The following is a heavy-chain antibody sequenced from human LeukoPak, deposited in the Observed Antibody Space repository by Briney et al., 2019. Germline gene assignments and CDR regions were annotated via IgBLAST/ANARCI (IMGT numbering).Heavy chain of an antibody. D-gene: IGHD3-22*01. Sequence: TSETLSLTCTVSGGSISSSSYYWGWIRQPPGKGLEWIGSIYYSGSTYYNPSLKSRVTISVDTSKNQFSLKLSSVTAADTAVYYCARLIYYYDSSGYTLGVRIDYWGQGTLVTVSS. J-gene: IGHJ4*02. CDR3: ARLIYYYDSSGYTLGVRIDY. CDR1: GGSISSSSYY. CDR2: IYYSGST. V-gene: IGHV4-39*07.